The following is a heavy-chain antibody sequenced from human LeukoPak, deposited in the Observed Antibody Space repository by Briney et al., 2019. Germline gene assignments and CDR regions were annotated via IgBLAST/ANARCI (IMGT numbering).Heavy chain of an antibody. Sequence: WVTVSCKASGGTFSSYAISWVRQAPGEGLEWMGGIIPIFGTANYAQKFQGRVTITTDESTSTAYIELSSLRSEDKTVYYCARNRRSYYGSGSCYGIFDHWSQGTLVTVSS. J-gene: IGHJ5*02. CDR3: ARNRRSYYGSGSCYGIFDH. V-gene: IGHV1-69*05. D-gene: IGHD3-10*01. CDR1: GGTFSSYA. CDR2: IIPIFGTA.